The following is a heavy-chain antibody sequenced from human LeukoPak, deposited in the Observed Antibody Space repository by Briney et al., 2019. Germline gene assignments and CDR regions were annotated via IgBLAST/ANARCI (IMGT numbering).Heavy chain of an antibody. CDR1: GSTFCEYY. J-gene: IGHJ4*02. Sequence: GGSLRLSCAASGSTFCEYYMSWIRQAPGKGLEWVSYITNSGSTFYYTDSVRGRFTISRDNAKNSLYLQMDSLRTEDTAVYYCSRKHCSSPTICPLVDYWGQGTLVTVSS. V-gene: IGHV3-11*04. CDR2: ITNSGSTF. CDR3: SRKHCSSPTICPLVDY. D-gene: IGHD2-2*01.